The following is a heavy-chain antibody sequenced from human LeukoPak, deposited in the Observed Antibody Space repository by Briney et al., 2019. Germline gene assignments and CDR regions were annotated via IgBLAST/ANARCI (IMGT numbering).Heavy chain of an antibody. V-gene: IGHV5-51*01. D-gene: IGHD3-22*01. CDR1: GYSFTRYW. J-gene: IGHJ4*02. CDR3: ARYYYDSSGYDLDYFDY. CDR2: IYPGDSDT. Sequence: GESLKISCKGSGYSFTRYWIGWVRQMPGKGLEWMGIIYPGDSDTRYSPSFQGQVTISADKSISTAYLQWSSLKASDTAMYYCARYYYDSSGYDLDYFDYWGQGTLVTVSS.